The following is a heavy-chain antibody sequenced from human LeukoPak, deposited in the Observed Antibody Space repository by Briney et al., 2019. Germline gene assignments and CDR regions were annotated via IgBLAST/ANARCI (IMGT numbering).Heavy chain of an antibody. D-gene: IGHD7-27*01. CDR2: IYYRGTT. V-gene: IGHV4-59*01. CDR3: ASRKLGNDY. Sequence: SETLSLTCTVSGGSISSYYWSWIRQPPGKGLEWIGYIYYRGTTNYNPSLKSRVTISADTSKNQFSLKLISVTAADTAVYYCASRKLGNDYWGQGTLVTVSS. J-gene: IGHJ4*02. CDR1: GGSISSYY.